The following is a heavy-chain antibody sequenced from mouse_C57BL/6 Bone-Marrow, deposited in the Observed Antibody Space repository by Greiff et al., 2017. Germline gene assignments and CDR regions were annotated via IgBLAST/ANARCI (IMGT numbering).Heavy chain of an antibody. CDR1: GYSITSGYF. J-gene: IGHJ2*01. V-gene: IGHV3-6*01. CDR2: ISYDGSN. Sequence: DVQLQESGPGLVKPSQSLSLTCSATGYSITSGYFWYWIRQSPGNILELMGIISYDGSNNYNPTLKNRISITRDTSKNQFFLKVNSVSTEDAATYYCSLATVVATDYWGQGTTLTVSS. CDR3: SLATVVATDY. D-gene: IGHD1-1*01.